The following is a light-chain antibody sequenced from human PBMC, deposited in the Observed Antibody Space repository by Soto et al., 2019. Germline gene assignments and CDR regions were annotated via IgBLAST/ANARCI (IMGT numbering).Light chain of an antibody. CDR3: CSHAGTYTYV. CDR2: DVT. V-gene: IGLV2-11*01. Sequence: QSALTQPLSVSGSPGQSLTISCTGTSSDVGGYNYVSWYQQYPGQVPKLMIYDVTKRPSGVPDRFSGSKSGNTASLTISGLQAEDEADYYCCSHAGTYTYVFGTGTKLTVL. CDR1: SSDVGGYNY. J-gene: IGLJ1*01.